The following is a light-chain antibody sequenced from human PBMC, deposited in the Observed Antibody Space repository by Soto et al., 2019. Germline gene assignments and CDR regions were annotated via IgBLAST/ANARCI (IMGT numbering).Light chain of an antibody. CDR1: NSDVGIYDF. Sequence: QSVLTQPASVSGTPGQSITISCTGSNSDVGIYDFVSWYQHHPGRAPKLIVSEVSHRPSGVSNRFSGSKSGNTASLTLSGLQSEDEADYYCISYTSDDVRYVFGTGTKVTVL. J-gene: IGLJ1*01. CDR2: EVS. CDR3: ISYTSDDVRYV. V-gene: IGLV2-14*01.